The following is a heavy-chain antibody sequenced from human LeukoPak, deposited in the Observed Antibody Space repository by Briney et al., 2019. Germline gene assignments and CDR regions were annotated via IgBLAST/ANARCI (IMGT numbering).Heavy chain of an antibody. J-gene: IGHJ4*02. V-gene: IGHV3-21*01. Sequence: GGSLRLSCAAPGFTFSSYSMNWVRQAPGERLEWVSSISSSSSYIYYADSVKGRFTISRDDAKNSLFLQMNSLRAEDTAVYYCVRSGTYDSSGYYFYWGQGTLVTVSS. D-gene: IGHD3-22*01. CDR3: VRSGTYDSSGYYFY. CDR2: ISSSSSYI. CDR1: GFTFSSYS.